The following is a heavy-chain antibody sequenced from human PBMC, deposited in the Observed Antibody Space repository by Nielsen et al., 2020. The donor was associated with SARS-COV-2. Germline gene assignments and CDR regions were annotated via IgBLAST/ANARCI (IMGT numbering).Heavy chain of an antibody. V-gene: IGHV1-8*01. D-gene: IGHD3-22*01. J-gene: IGHJ4*02. CDR1: GYTFTSYD. CDR3: ARIREYYYDSSPDY. CDR2: MNPNSGNT. Sequence: ASVKVSCKASGYTFTSYDINWVRQATGQGLEWMGWMNPNSGNTGYAQKFQGRVTMTRNTSISTAYMELSSLRSEDTAVYYCARIREYYYDSSPDYWGQGTLVTVSS.